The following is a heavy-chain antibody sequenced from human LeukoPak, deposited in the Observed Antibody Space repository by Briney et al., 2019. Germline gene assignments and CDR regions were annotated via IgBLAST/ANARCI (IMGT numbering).Heavy chain of an antibody. D-gene: IGHD1-26*01. V-gene: IGHV4-59*11. CDR2: IYNSGSA. J-gene: IGHJ4*02. CDR3: ARGGSGSSPLDY. Sequence: PSETLSLTCTVSGGSIISHYWSWIRQPPGKGLEWIGYIYNSGSADYNPSLKSRVTISLDTSKNQFSLRLSSVAAADTAVYYCARGGSGSSPLDYWGQGTLVTVSS. CDR1: GGSIISHY.